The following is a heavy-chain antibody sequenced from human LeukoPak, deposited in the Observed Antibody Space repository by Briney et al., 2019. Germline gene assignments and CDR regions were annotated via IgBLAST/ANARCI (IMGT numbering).Heavy chain of an antibody. V-gene: IGHV4-30-4*08. D-gene: IGHD1-26*01. J-gene: IGHJ4*02. Sequence: SETLSLTCTVSGGSISSGDYYWSWIRQPPGKGLEWIGNIYYSGNTNYNPSLKSRVTISIDTSRNQFSLKLSSVTAADTAVYYCARGGGYYDGFDYWGQGTLVTVSS. CDR1: GGSISSGDYY. CDR2: IYYSGNT. CDR3: ARGGGYYDGFDY.